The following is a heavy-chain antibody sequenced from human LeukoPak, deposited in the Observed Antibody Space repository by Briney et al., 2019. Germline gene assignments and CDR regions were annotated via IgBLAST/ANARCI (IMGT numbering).Heavy chain of an antibody. J-gene: IGHJ4*02. D-gene: IGHD6-13*01. CDR2: IYSGGST. Sequence: GGSLRLSCAASGFNFNSYDMQWVRQAPGKGLEWVSVIYSGGSTYYADSVKGRFTISRDNSKNTLYLQMNSLRAEDTAVYYCAREGSSWYGYFDYWGQGTLVTVSS. V-gene: IGHV3-53*01. CDR1: GFNFNSYD. CDR3: AREGSSWYGYFDY.